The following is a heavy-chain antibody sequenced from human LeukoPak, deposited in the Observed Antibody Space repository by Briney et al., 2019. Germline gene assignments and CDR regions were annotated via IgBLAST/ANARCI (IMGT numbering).Heavy chain of an antibody. CDR2: IYYYGST. D-gene: IGHD3-22*01. V-gene: IGHV4-39*07. CDR3: AREGDYYDSSGYYYRGWNGFDY. Sequence: PSETLSLTCTVSGGSISSSSYYWGWLRQPPGKGLEWIGSIYYYGSTYYSPSLKSRVAISVDTSKNQFSLKLSSVTAADTAVYYCAREGDYYDSSGYYYRGWNGFDYWGQGTLVTVSS. J-gene: IGHJ4*02. CDR1: GGSISSSSYY.